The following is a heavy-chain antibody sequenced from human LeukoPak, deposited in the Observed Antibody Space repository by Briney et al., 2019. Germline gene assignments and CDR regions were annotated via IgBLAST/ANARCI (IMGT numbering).Heavy chain of an antibody. V-gene: IGHV1-18*01. Sequence: ASVKVSCKASGYTFTSYGISWVRQAPGQGLEWMGWISAHNGNTKYAQKLQGRATMITDTSTSTAYMELRNLRSDDTAVYYCARGYYCSGGSCYSGCFDNWGQGTLVTVSS. J-gene: IGHJ4*02. CDR3: ARGYYCSGGSCYSGCFDN. D-gene: IGHD2-15*01. CDR1: GYTFTSYG. CDR2: ISAHNGNT.